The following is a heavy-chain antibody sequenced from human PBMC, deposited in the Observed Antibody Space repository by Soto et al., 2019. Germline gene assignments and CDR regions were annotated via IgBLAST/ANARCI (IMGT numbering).Heavy chain of an antibody. CDR3: AKGGNSDYDLGLDAFEI. CDR2: ISGSGGTA. Sequence: EVPLLQSGGGLVQPGGSLRLSCAASGFTFSSYAMPWVRQAPGKGLEWVSVISGSGGTAYYADSVKGRFTISRDNSKNTLYLQMNSLRVEDTAVYYCAKGGNSDYDLGLDAFEIWGQGTIVTVSS. J-gene: IGHJ3*02. V-gene: IGHV3-23*01. D-gene: IGHD5-12*01. CDR1: GFTFSSYA.